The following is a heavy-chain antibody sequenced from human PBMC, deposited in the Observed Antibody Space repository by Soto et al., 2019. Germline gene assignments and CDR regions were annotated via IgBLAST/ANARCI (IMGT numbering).Heavy chain of an antibody. CDR3: ARDSSSGYYYDILDY. CDR1: GGSISTYY. V-gene: IGHV4-4*07. J-gene: IGHJ4*02. Sequence: SETLSLTCTVSGGSISTYYWSWIRQPAGKGLEWIGRIYTSGYTNYNPSLKGRVTMSVDTSNNQFSLKLSSVTAADTAVYYCARDSSSGYYYDILDYWGQGTLVTVSS. D-gene: IGHD3-22*01. CDR2: IYTSGYT.